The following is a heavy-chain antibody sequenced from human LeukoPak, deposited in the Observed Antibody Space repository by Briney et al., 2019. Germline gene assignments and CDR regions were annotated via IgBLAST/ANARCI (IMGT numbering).Heavy chain of an antibody. D-gene: IGHD3-22*01. V-gene: IGHV1-69*13. CDR2: IIPIFGTA. CDR1: GGTFSSYA. CDR3: ARGDYYDSSGTLDY. J-gene: IGHJ4*02. Sequence: GASVKVSCKASGGTFSSYAISWVRQAPGQGLEWMGGIIPIFGTANYAQKFQGRVTITADESTSTAYMELSSLRSEDTAVYYCARGDYYDSSGTLDYWGQGTLVTVSS.